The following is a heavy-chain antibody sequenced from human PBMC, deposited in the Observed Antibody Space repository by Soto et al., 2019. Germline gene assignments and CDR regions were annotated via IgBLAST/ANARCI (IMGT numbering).Heavy chain of an antibody. J-gene: IGHJ6*02. CDR1: GGSFSGYY. CDR2: INHSGST. V-gene: IGHV4-34*01. CDR3: ASLADPYYYYGMDV. Sequence: SETLSLTCAVYGGSFSGYYWSWIRQPPGKGLEWIGEINHSGSTNYNPSLKSRVTISVDTSKNQFSLKLSSVTAADTAVYYCASLADPYYYYGMDVWGQGTTVTVSS.